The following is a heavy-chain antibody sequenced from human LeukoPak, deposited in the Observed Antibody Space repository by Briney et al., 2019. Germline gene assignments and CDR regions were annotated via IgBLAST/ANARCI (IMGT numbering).Heavy chain of an antibody. J-gene: IGHJ5*02. V-gene: IGHV4-59*01. Sequence: SETLSLTCTVSGGSISSYYWSWIRQPPGKGLEWIGYIYYSGSTNYNPSLKSRVTISVDTSKKQFSLKLSSVTAADTAVYYCARVSDNNWFDPWGQGSLVTVSS. CDR1: GGSISSYY. CDR3: ARVSDNNWFDP. CDR2: IYYSGST. D-gene: IGHD2-15*01.